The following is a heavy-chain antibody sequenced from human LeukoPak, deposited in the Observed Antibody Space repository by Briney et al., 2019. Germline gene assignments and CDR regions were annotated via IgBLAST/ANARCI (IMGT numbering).Heavy chain of an antibody. V-gene: IGHV4-59*01. D-gene: IGHD3-22*01. CDR1: GGSISSYY. CDR3: ARGEQYCYDSSGHKFDP. J-gene: IGHJ5*02. CDR2: IYYSGST. Sequence: SETLSLTCTVSGGSISSYYWSWIRQPPGEGLEWIGYIYYSGSTNYNPSLKSRVTISVDTSKNQFSLKLSSVTAADTAVYYCARGEQYCYDSSGHKFDPWGQGTLVTVSS.